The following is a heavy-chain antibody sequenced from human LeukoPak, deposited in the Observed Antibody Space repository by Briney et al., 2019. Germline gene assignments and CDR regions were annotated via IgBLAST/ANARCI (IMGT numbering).Heavy chain of an antibody. CDR3: ARGGIPVTGIDEVDY. CDR1: GFTFSSYD. CDR2: IGIGDDT. V-gene: IGHV3-13*01. J-gene: IGHJ4*02. Sequence: GGSLRLSCAASGFTFSSYDMHWVRQATGKGLGWVSAIGIGDDTYYPGSVKGRFTISRENAKNSLYLQMNSLRAGDTAVYYCARGGIPVTGIDEVDYWGQGTLVTVSS. D-gene: IGHD2-21*02.